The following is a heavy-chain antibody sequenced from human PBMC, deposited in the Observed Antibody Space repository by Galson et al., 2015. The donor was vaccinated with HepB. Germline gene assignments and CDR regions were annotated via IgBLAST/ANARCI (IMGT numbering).Heavy chain of an antibody. CDR2: IIPIFGTA. D-gene: IGHD6-13*01. V-gene: IGHV1-69*13. CDR1: GGTFSSYA. Sequence: SVKVSCKASGGTFSSYAISWVRQAPGQGLEWMGGIIPIFGTANYAQKFQGRVTITADESTSTAYMELSSLRSEDTAVYYCARAPPPSGIAAATFDYWGQGTLVTVSS. CDR3: ARAPPPSGIAAATFDY. J-gene: IGHJ4*02.